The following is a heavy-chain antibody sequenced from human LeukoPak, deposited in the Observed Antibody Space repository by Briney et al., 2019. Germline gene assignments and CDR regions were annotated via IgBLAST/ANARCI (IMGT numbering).Heavy chain of an antibody. J-gene: IGHJ4*02. CDR3: AKEVDCPSDCLFFHS. CDR2: INPRGHT. D-gene: IGHD2-21*02. CDR1: GFTFDRFT. Sequence: GGSLRLSCAAPGFTFDRFTIHWVRQTPGKGLERVSLINPRGHTFYADSVKGRFTISRDNSRNSVFLQMNSLRPEDTALYHCAKEVDCPSDCLFFHSWGQGTLVTVSS. V-gene: IGHV3-43*01.